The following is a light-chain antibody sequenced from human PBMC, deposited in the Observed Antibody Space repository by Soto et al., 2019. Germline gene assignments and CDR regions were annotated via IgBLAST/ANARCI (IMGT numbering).Light chain of an antibody. V-gene: IGLV2-18*02. Sequence: QSALTQPPSVSGSPGQSVTISCTGTSSDVGSYNLVSWYQQPPGTAPQLMIYEVSNRPSGVPDRFSGYKSGNTDSLTISGLQAEDEADYYCSSYTSSSTFVVFGGGTKLTVL. CDR1: SSDVGSYNL. CDR3: SSYTSSSTFVV. CDR2: EVS. J-gene: IGLJ2*01.